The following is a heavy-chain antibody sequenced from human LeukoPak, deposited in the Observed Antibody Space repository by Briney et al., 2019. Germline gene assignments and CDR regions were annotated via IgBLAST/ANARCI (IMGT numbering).Heavy chain of an antibody. CDR1: GYTFTVYY. CDR2: INPNSGGT. D-gene: IGHD5-18*01. J-gene: IGHJ6*02. Sequence: ASVKVSCKASGYTFTVYYMHWVRQAPGQGLEWMGWINPNSGGTNYAQKFQGRVIMTRDTSISTAYMELSRLRSDDTAVYYCAREPLRGYSYGYGFYYYGMDVWGQGTTVTVSS. CDR3: AREPLRGYSYGYGFYYYGMDV. V-gene: IGHV1-2*02.